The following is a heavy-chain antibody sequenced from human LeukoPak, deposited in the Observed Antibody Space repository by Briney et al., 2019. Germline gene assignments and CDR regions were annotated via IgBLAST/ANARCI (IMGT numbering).Heavy chain of an antibody. V-gene: IGHV1-2*02. CDR2: INPNSGGT. D-gene: IGHD6-19*01. CDR1: GYTFTGYY. Sequence: ASVKVSCKASGYTFTGYYMHWVRQAPGQGLEWMGWINPNSGGTNFAQKFQGRVTLTRDTSINTAYMELSSLRSDDTAVYYCAREGVVAGTWIGAFDIWGQGTMVTVSS. J-gene: IGHJ3*02. CDR3: AREGVVAGTWIGAFDI.